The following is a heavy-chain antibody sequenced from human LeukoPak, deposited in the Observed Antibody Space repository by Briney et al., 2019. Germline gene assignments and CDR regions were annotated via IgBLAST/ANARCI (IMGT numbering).Heavy chain of an antibody. CDR3: ARDRYSGSY. CDR1: GFTFSSYW. J-gene: IGHJ4*02. Sequence: PGGSLRLSCAGSGFTFSSYWMSWVRQAPGKGLEWVANIKQDGSEKYYVDSVKGRFTISRDNAKNSLYLQMNSLRAEDPAVYYCARDRYSGSYWGQGTLVTVSS. CDR2: IKQDGSEK. D-gene: IGHD1-26*01. V-gene: IGHV3-7*03.